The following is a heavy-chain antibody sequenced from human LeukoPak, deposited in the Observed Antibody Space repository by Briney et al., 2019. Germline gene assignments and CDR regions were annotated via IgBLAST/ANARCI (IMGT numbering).Heavy chain of an antibody. Sequence: SGTLSLTCTVSGGSISSYYWSWIRQPPGKGLEWIGYIYYSGSTNYNPSLKSRVTISVDTSKNQFSLKLSSVTAADTAVYYCARDSGYYDFWSGYYSSNWFDPWGQGTLVTVSS. D-gene: IGHD3-3*01. V-gene: IGHV4-59*01. CDR3: ARDSGYYDFWSGYYSSNWFDP. CDR2: IYYSGST. J-gene: IGHJ5*02. CDR1: GGSISSYY.